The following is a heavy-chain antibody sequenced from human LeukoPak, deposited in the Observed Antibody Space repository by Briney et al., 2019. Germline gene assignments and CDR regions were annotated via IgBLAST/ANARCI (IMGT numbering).Heavy chain of an antibody. D-gene: IGHD6-13*01. CDR1: GGSISSSSYY. CDR3: ARVKQQLALIFDY. V-gene: IGHV4-39*07. J-gene: IGHJ4*02. CDR2: IYYSGST. Sequence: PSETLSLTCTVSGGSISSSSYYWGWIRQPPGKGLEWIGSIYYSGSTYYNPSLKSRVTISVDTSKNQFSLKLSSVTAADTAVYYCARVKQQLALIFDYWGQGTLVTVSS.